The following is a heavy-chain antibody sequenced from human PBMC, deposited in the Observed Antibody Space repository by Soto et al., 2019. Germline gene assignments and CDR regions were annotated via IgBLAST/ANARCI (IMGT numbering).Heavy chain of an antibody. D-gene: IGHD3-16*01. CDR1: GFSLSSKGMR. V-gene: IGHV2-70*04. CDR2: IDWDDDK. J-gene: IGHJ4*02. Sequence: TLVNPTQTLTLTCTFSGFSLSSKGMRVSWIRQPPGKALEWLARIDWDDDKFYSPSLRTRLAISKGTSKNQVVLTMTNVDPMDTATYYCARSPGGFTVATYFFDYWGQGTLVTVSS. CDR3: ARSPGGFTVATYFFDY.